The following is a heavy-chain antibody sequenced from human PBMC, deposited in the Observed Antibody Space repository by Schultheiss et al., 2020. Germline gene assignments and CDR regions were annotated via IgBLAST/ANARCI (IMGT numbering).Heavy chain of an antibody. D-gene: IGHD3-9*01. Sequence: SETLSLTCTVSGGSISSYYWSWIRQPPGKGLEWIGYIYHSGSTYYNPSLKSRVTISVDTSKNQFSLKVSSVTAADTAVYYCARELYYDILGSYGMDVWGQGTTVTVSS. CDR2: IYHSGST. CDR1: GGSISSYY. J-gene: IGHJ6*02. CDR3: ARELYYDILGSYGMDV. V-gene: IGHV4-59*01.